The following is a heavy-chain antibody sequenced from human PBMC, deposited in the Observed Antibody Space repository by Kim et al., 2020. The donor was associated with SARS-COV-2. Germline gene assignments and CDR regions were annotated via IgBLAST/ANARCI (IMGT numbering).Heavy chain of an antibody. CDR3: AREFVLAVAGYDY. V-gene: IGHV4-34*01. CDR1: GGSFSGYY. CDR2: INHSGST. D-gene: IGHD6-19*01. J-gene: IGHJ4*02. Sequence: SETLSLTCAVYGGSFSGYYWSWIRQPPGKGLEWIGEINHSGSTNYNPSLKSRVTISVDTSKNQFSLKLSSVTAADTAVYCCAREFVLAVAGYDYWGQGTLVTVSS.